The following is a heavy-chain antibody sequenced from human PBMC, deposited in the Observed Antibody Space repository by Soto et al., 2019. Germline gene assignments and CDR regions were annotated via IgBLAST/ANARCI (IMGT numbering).Heavy chain of an antibody. Sequence: ASVKVSCKASGYTFTSYYMHWVRQAPGQGLEWMGIINPSGGSTSYAQKFQGRVTITRDTSTSTVYMELSSLRSEDTAVYYCARVRMYGDYDSWYFDLWGRGTLVTVSS. CDR1: GYTFTSYY. D-gene: IGHD4-17*01. CDR3: ARVRMYGDYDSWYFDL. J-gene: IGHJ2*01. V-gene: IGHV1-46*03. CDR2: INPSGGST.